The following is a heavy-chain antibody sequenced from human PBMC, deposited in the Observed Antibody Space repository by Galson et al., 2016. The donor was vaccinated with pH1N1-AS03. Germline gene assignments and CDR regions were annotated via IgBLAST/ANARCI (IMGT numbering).Heavy chain of an antibody. CDR3: AGTLNYNTGLDV. D-gene: IGHD5-24*01. CDR1: GFSLSTGGLR. Sequence: PALVKPTQTLTLTCTVSGFSLSTGGLRVSWIRQPPGKPLEWLGRIDWDDGTFYSTSLKTRLTISKYTSKNQVFLTMTNMDPVETGTYYRAGTLNYNTGLDVWGPGATVTVSS. CDR2: IDWDDGT. J-gene: IGHJ6*02. V-gene: IGHV2-70*04.